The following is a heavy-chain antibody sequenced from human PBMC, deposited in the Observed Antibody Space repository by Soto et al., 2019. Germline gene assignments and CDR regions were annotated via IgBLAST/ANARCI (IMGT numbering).Heavy chain of an antibody. Sequence: GESLKISCKGSGYSFTSYWIGWVRQMPGKGLEWMGIIYPGDSDTRYSPSFQGQVTISADKSISTAYLQWSSLKASDTAMYYCARIAGSGSYRYYYGRDVWGKGTTVTVSS. J-gene: IGHJ6*04. CDR3: ARIAGSGSYRYYYGRDV. CDR2: IYPGDSDT. V-gene: IGHV5-51*01. D-gene: IGHD3-10*01. CDR1: GYSFTSYW.